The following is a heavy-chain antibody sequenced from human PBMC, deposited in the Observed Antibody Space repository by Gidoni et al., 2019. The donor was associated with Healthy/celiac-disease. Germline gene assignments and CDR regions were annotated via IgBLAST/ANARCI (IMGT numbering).Heavy chain of an antibody. Sequence: QLQLQESGPGLVKPSETLSLTCTVSGGSISSSSYYWGWIRQPPGKGLEWIGSIYYSGSTYYNPSLKSRVTISVDTSKNQFSLKLSSVTAADTAVYYCARHPDLNWYFDLWGRGTLVTVSS. CDR2: IYYSGST. V-gene: IGHV4-39*01. CDR1: GGSISSSSYY. CDR3: ARHPDLNWYFDL. J-gene: IGHJ2*01.